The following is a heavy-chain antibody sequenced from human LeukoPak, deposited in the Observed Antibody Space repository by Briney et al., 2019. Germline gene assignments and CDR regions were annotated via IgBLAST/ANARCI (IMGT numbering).Heavy chain of an antibody. J-gene: IGHJ6*02. D-gene: IGHD3-10*01. CDR1: GFTFGSYS. CDR3: ARDKGVWFGEARGIYYYYGMDV. Sequence: GGSLRLSCVGSGFTFGSYSMNWVRHAPGKGLEWVSYIGHTGSITDYADSVKGRFTISRDNAKNSLYLQMNTLRAEDTAVYYCARDKGVWFGEARGIYYYYGMDVWGQGTTVTVSS. V-gene: IGHV3-48*04. CDR2: IGHTGSIT.